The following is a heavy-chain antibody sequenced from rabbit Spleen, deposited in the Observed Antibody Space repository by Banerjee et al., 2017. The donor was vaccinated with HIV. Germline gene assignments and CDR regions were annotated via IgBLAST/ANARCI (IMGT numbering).Heavy chain of an antibody. CDR2: INVYTGKP. V-gene: IGHV1S45*01. CDR3: ARGGAPSSISGIDGMDL. D-gene: IGHD1-1*01. Sequence: QEQGVESGGGLVQPGGSLTLPCKASGFDFSGGHVISWVRQAPGKGLQWIACINVYTGKPVYATWAKGRFTISRTSSTTVTLQMTSLTAADTATYFCARGGAPSSISGIDGMDLWGPGTLVTVS. CDR1: GFDFSGGHV. J-gene: IGHJ6*01.